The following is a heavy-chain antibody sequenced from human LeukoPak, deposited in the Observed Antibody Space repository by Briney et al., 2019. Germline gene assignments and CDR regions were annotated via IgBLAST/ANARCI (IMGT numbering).Heavy chain of an antibody. CDR1: GGSFSSSTYN. Sequence: SETLSLTCTVSGGSFSSSTYNWGWQPPAPGQGLKWVGSINYSGSTYYNPSLNSPAIISVDTSKNQFSRRLTSVAAADTAVYYGARLIAAAGRGIDHWGQGTLVTVSS. CDR2: INYSGST. CDR3: ARLIAAAGRGIDH. J-gene: IGHJ4*02. V-gene: IGHV4-39*01. D-gene: IGHD6-13*01.